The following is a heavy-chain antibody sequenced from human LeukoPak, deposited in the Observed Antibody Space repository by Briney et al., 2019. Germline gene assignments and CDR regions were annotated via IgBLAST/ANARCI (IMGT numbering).Heavy chain of an antibody. CDR3: ARVGSAAEGDWFDP. CDR1: GGSISRGDYY. V-gene: IGHV4-30-4*01. CDR2: IYYTGRT. J-gene: IGHJ5*02. Sequence: SETLSLTCTVSGGSISRGDYYWTWIRQPPGKGLEWIGYIYYTGRTYHNPSLDSRVTISGDTSKNQFSLQLSSVTVADTAVYYCARVGSAAEGDWFDPWGQGTPVTVSS. D-gene: IGHD2-2*01.